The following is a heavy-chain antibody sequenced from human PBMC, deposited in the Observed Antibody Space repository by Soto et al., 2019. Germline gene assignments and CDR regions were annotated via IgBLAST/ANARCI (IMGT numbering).Heavy chain of an antibody. CDR1: GFSLSTSGMC. J-gene: IGHJ6*02. Sequence: GSGPTLVNPTQTLTLTCTFSGFSLSTSGMCVSWIRQPPGKALEWLALIDWDDDKYYSTSLKTRLTISKDTSKNQVVLTMTNMDPVDTATYYCARDIVVVPAAMEPEYYYYGMDVWAQGTTVTVSS. V-gene: IGHV2-70*01. CDR2: IDWDDDK. CDR3: ARDIVVVPAAMEPEYYYYGMDV. D-gene: IGHD2-2*01.